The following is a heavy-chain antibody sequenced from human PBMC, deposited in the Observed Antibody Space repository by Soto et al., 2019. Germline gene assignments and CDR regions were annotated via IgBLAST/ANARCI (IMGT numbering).Heavy chain of an antibody. V-gene: IGHV3-23*01. CDR1: GFTFSIYA. J-gene: IGHJ6*02. Sequence: GGSLRLSCAASGFTFSIYAMSWVRHAPGKGLEWVSAISGSGGSTYYADSVKGRFTISRDNSKNTLYLQMNSLRAEDTAVYYCAHERRLLGPDGMDVWGQGTTVTVSS. CDR2: ISGSGGST. CDR3: AHERRLLGPDGMDV. D-gene: IGHD7-27*01.